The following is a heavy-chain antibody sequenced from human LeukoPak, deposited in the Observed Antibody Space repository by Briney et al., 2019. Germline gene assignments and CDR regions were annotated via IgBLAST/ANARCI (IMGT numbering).Heavy chain of an antibody. Sequence: GGSLRLSCAASGFTFSSYAMSWVRQAPGKGLEWVSSISSSSSYIYYADSVKGRFTISRDNAKNSLYLQMNSLRAEDTAVYYCARDGIVGAKDAFDIWGQGTVVTVSS. CDR2: ISSSSSYI. CDR3: ARDGIVGAKDAFDI. CDR1: GFTFSSYA. J-gene: IGHJ3*02. D-gene: IGHD1-26*01. V-gene: IGHV3-21*01.